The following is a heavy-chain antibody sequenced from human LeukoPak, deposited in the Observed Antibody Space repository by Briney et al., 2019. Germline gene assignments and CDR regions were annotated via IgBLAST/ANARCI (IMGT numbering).Heavy chain of an antibody. Sequence: GASVKVSCKASGYTFTGYYMHWVRQAPGQGLEWMGWINPNSGGTNYAQKFQGWVTMTRDTSISTAYMGLSRLRSDDTAVYYCARVVAGTWGVFDYWGRGTLVTVSS. CDR2: INPNSGGT. D-gene: IGHD6-19*01. CDR3: ARVVAGTWGVFDY. V-gene: IGHV1-2*04. CDR1: GYTFTGYY. J-gene: IGHJ4*02.